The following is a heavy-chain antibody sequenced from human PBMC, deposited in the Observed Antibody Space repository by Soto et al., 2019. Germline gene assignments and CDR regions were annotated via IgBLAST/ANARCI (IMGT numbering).Heavy chain of an antibody. CDR2: IYYSGST. D-gene: IGHD2-2*01. CDR1: GGSISSGGYY. V-gene: IGHV4-31*03. Sequence: QVQLQESGPGLVKPSQTLSLTCTVSGGSISSGGYYWSWIRQHPGKGLEWIGYIYYSGSTYYNPSLKSRATISVHTAKNRCSLELSTVTAADTAVYYCARVIYLPLPAAMNYYYYCRDVGGKGPTV. J-gene: IGHJ6*03. CDR3: ARVIYLPLPAAMNYYYYCRDV.